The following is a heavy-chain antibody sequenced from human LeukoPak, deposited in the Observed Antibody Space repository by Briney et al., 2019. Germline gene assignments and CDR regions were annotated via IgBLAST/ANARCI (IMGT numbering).Heavy chain of an antibody. D-gene: IGHD3-3*01. CDR3: ARGARSILEWSELNWFDP. CDR2: IYTSGST. Sequence: SETLSLTCTVSGGSISSGSYYWSWIRQPAGKGLEWIGRIYTSGSTNYNPSLKSRVTISVDTSKNQFSLKLSSVTAADTAVYYCARGARSILEWSELNWFDPWGQGTLVTVSS. CDR1: GGSISSGSYY. J-gene: IGHJ5*02. V-gene: IGHV4-61*02.